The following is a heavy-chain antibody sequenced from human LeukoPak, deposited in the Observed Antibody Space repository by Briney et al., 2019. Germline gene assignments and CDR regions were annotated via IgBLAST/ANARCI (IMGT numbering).Heavy chain of an antibody. Sequence: GGSLRLSCAASGFTFSSYAMHWVRQPPGKGLEYVSAISSNGGSTYYANSVKGRFTISRDNSKNTLYLQMGSLRAEDMAVYYCARGWPGYYYGMDVWGQGTTVTVSS. CDR1: GFTFSSYA. D-gene: IGHD3-10*01. CDR3: ARGWPGYYYGMDV. J-gene: IGHJ6*02. CDR2: ISSNGGST. V-gene: IGHV3-64*01.